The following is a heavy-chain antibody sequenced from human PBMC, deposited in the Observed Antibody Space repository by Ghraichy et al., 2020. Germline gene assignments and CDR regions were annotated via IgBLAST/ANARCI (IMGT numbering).Heavy chain of an antibody. Sequence: SETLSPTCTVSRGSISSGDYFWTRIRHHPRKGLEWLGYISKNGGAYYNPSLKSRLSMSIDTPENQFSLNLTSLTAADTAVYYCSRSRANWYDGRRFDSWGQGTLVTVSS. V-gene: IGHV4-31*03. CDR2: ISKNGGA. J-gene: IGHJ4*02. CDR1: RGSISSGDYF. CDR3: SRSRANWYDGRRFDS. D-gene: IGHD1-1*01.